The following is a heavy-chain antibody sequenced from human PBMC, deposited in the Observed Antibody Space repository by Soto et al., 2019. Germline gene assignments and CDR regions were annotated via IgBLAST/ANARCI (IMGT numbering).Heavy chain of an antibody. D-gene: IGHD3-10*01. V-gene: IGHV1-69*12. CDR1: GGTFSSYT. CDR2: IIPIFGTA. CDR3: AREGGSGNYRYYAMDV. J-gene: IGHJ6*02. Sequence: QVQLVQSGAEVKKPGSSVKVSCKASGGTFSSYTITWVRQAPGQGLEWMGGIIPIFGTANYAQKFQGRVTITADESTSTAYMELSSLRSEDTAVYYCAREGGSGNYRYYAMDVWGRGTTVTVSS.